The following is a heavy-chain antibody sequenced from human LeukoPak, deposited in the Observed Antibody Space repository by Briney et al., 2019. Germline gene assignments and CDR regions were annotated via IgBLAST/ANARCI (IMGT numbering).Heavy chain of an antibody. CDR1: GFTVSSIY. D-gene: IGHD2-15*01. V-gene: IGHV3-53*01. CDR2: IYSDGNT. J-gene: IGHJ4*02. CDR3: ATDRATQYFDY. Sequence: GGSLRLSCAVSGFTVSSIYMTWVRQAPGKGLEWVSSIYSDGNTYYADSVKGRFTISRDNSRNTLFLQMNSLRAEDTAVYYCATDRATQYFDYWGQGTLVSVSS.